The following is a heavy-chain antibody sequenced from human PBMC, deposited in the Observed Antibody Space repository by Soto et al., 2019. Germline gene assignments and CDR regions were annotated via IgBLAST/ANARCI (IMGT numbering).Heavy chain of an antibody. V-gene: IGHV3-21*01. D-gene: IGHD3-10*01. CDR1: GFTFSNYS. CDR2: ISRRGSFL. J-gene: IGHJ4*02. CDR3: ARDGWFEELYFDY. Sequence: GGSLRLSCEASGFTFSNYSVNWVRQAPGKGLEWVASISRRGSFLNYVDSVKGRFTVSRDNAKNTLYLQMNSLRAEDTAVYYWARDGWFEELYFDYWCQGTLVSVAS.